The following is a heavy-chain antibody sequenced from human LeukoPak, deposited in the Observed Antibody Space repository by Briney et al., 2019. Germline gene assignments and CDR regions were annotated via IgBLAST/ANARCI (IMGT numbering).Heavy chain of an antibody. CDR2: ISSSSSYI. CDR1: GFTFSSYS. V-gene: IGHV3-21*01. CDR3: ARSLVATIWAFDY. D-gene: IGHD5-12*01. Sequence: GGSLRVSCAASGFTFSSYSMNWVCQAPGKGLEWVSSISSSSSYIYYADSVKGRFTISRDNAKNSLYLQMNSLRAEDTAVYYCARSLVATIWAFDYWGQGTLVTVSS. J-gene: IGHJ4*02.